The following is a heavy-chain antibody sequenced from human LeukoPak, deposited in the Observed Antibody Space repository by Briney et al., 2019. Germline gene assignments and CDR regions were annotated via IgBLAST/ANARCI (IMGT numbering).Heavy chain of an antibody. Sequence: GGSLRLSCAASGFTFSSYSMKWVRQAPGKGLEWVSSISSSSSYIYYADSVKGRFTISRDNAKNSLYLQMNSLRAEDTAVYYCATNSGWRFDYWGQGTLVTVSS. V-gene: IGHV3-21*01. CDR3: ATNSGWRFDY. D-gene: IGHD2-21*01. J-gene: IGHJ4*02. CDR1: GFTFSSYS. CDR2: ISSSSSYI.